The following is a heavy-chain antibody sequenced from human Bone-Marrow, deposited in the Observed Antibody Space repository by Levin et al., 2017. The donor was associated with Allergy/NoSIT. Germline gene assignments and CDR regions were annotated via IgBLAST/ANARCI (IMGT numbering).Heavy chain of an antibody. CDR1: GFAFSNYW. J-gene: IGHJ4*02. Sequence: GGSLRLSCAASGFAFSNYWMHWVRQAPGKGLVWVSRINRGGTSTTYADSVKGRFTISRDNAKNTLYLQMNSLIAEDTAVDYCARDPFAYNFGSGSYLDYWGQGTLVSVSS. D-gene: IGHD3-10*01. CDR3: ARDPFAYNFGSGSYLDY. CDR2: INRGGTST. V-gene: IGHV3-74*01.